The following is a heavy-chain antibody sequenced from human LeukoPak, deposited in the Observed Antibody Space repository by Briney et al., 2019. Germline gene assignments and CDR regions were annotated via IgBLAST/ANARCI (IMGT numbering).Heavy chain of an antibody. CDR3: ARDSGWYGGHHFDY. V-gene: IGHV4-4*07. J-gene: IGHJ4*02. Sequence: SETLSLTCSVSGGSISSYYWSWIRQPARKGLEWIGRIYTSGSTNYNPSLKSRVIMSVDTSKNQLSLNLSSVTAADTAVYYCARDSGWYGGHHFDYWGQGTLVSVSS. D-gene: IGHD6-19*01. CDR2: IYTSGST. CDR1: GGSISSYY.